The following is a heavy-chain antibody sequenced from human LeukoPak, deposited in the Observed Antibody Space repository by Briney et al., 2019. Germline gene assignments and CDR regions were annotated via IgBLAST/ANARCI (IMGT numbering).Heavy chain of an antibody. Sequence: PGGSLRLSCAASGFTFSSYGMHWVRQAPGKGLEWVAVISYDGSNKYYADSVKGRFTISRDNSKNTLYLQMNSLRAEDTAVYYCAKPYYGSGSYYYYCYGMDVWGQGTTVTVSS. V-gene: IGHV3-30*18. D-gene: IGHD3-10*01. CDR2: ISYDGSNK. CDR1: GFTFSSYG. CDR3: AKPYYGSGSYYYYCYGMDV. J-gene: IGHJ6*02.